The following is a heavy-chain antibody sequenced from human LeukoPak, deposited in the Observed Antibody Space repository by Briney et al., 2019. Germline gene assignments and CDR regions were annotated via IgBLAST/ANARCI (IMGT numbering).Heavy chain of an antibody. CDR3: VKAPEYTSSWFDY. V-gene: IGHV3-23*01. D-gene: IGHD6-13*01. J-gene: IGHJ4*02. Sequence: PGGSLRLSCAASGFTFSSYWMSWVRQAPGKGLEWVSAISYIGDSAYYADSVKGRFTISRDNSKNTLYLQMNSLRAEDTAIYYCVKAPEYTSSWFDYWGQGTLVTVSS. CDR2: ISYIGDSA. CDR1: GFTFSSYW.